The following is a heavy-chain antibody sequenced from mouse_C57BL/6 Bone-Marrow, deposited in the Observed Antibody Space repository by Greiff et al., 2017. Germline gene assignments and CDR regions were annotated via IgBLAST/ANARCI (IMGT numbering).Heavy chain of an antibody. CDR3: TMMGLRLYYFDY. Sequence: EVQLQQSGAELVRPGASVKLSCTASGFNIKDDYMHWVKQRPEQGLEWIGWIDPENGDTEYASKFQGKATITADTSSNTAYLQLSSLTSEDTAVYYCTMMGLRLYYFDYWGQGTTLTVSS. V-gene: IGHV14-4*01. CDR1: GFNIKDDY. D-gene: IGHD2-4*01. J-gene: IGHJ2*01. CDR2: IDPENGDT.